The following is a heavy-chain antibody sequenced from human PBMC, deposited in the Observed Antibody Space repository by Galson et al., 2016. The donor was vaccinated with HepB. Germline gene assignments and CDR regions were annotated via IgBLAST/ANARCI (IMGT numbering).Heavy chain of an antibody. Sequence: SVKVSCKASGGTFSSYAISWVRQAPGQGLEWMGGIIPVFVTANYAQKFQGRVTISADKSTSTAYMGVSSLRSEDTAVYYCARSRETGDLYYFDYWGQGTLVTVSS. D-gene: IGHD7-27*01. V-gene: IGHV1-69*06. CDR1: GGTFSSYA. CDR2: IIPVFVTA. J-gene: IGHJ4*02. CDR3: ARSRETGDLYYFDY.